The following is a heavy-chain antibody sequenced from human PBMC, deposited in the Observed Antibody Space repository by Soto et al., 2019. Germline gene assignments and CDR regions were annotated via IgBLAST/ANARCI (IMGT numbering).Heavy chain of an antibody. CDR3: AKAAQTRFNWNDLGNWFDP. Sequence: ASLKVYGKESGGTFSSYAIAWVRQAPGQGLEWMGGIIPIFGIPNYAQKFQGRVAITADESTNTAYMELSSLRSDDTAVYYCAKAAQTRFNWNDLGNWFDPWGQGTLVTVSS. V-gene: IGHV1-69*13. J-gene: IGHJ5*02. CDR2: IIPIFGIP. D-gene: IGHD1-1*01. CDR1: GGTFSSYA.